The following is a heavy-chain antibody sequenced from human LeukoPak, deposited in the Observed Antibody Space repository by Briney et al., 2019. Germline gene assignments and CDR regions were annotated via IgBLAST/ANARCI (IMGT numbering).Heavy chain of an antibody. D-gene: IGHD2-21*02. V-gene: IGHV3-30*18. CDR1: GFTFSSYY. CDR2: ISYDGSNK. Sequence: GGSLRLSCAASGFTFSSYYVHWVRQAPGKGLERVAIISYDGSNKYYADSVKDRFTISRDNSKNTLFLQMNSLRAEDTAVYYCAKALGVTLYFDYWGQGTLVTVSS. CDR3: AKALGVTLYFDY. J-gene: IGHJ4*02.